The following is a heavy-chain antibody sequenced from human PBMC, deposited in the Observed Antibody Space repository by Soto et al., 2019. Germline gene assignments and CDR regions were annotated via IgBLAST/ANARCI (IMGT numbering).Heavy chain of an antibody. CDR2: ISGSGGST. J-gene: IGHJ6*02. Sequence: GGSLRLSCAASGFTFSSYAMSWVRQAPGKGLEWVSAISGSGGSTYYADSVKGRFTISRDNSKNTLYLQMNSLRAEDTAVYYCAKDTIFGVDDTYYGMDVWGQGTTVTVSS. V-gene: IGHV3-23*01. D-gene: IGHD3-3*01. CDR1: GFTFSSYA. CDR3: AKDTIFGVDDTYYGMDV.